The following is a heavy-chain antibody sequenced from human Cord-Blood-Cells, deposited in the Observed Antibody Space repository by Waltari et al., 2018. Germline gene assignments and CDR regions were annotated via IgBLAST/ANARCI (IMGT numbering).Heavy chain of an antibody. V-gene: IGHV3-73*02. D-gene: IGHD4-4*01. CDR3: TIGSNYHFDY. J-gene: IGHJ4*02. Sequence: EVQLVESGGGLVQPGGSLNLSCAASGFTFSGSAMHWVRQASGKGLEWVGRIRSKANSYATAYAASVKGRFTISRDDSKNTAYLQMNSLKTEDTAVYYCTIGSNYHFDYWGQGTLVTVSS. CDR2: IRSKANSYAT. CDR1: GFTFSGSA.